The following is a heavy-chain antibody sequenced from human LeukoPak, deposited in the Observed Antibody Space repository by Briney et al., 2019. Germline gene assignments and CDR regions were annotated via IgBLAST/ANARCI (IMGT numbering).Heavy chain of an antibody. Sequence: PGGSLRLSSAASGFTFSTYSMHWGRQAPGKGLVWVSRIKSDGSTNYADSVKGRFTISRDNAKNTVSLQMNSLRPEDTGVYYCARAPSEIGGYYPEYFRHWGQGTLVTVSS. CDR1: GFTFSTYS. J-gene: IGHJ1*01. CDR3: ARAPSEIGGYYPEYFRH. CDR2: IKSDGST. V-gene: IGHV3-74*01. D-gene: IGHD3-22*01.